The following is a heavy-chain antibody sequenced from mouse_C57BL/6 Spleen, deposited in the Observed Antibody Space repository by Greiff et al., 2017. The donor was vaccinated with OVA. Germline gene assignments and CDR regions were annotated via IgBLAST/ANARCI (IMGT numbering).Heavy chain of an antibody. D-gene: IGHD1-2*01. Sequence: QVQLQQPGTELVKPGASVKLSCKASGYTFTSYWMHWVKQRPGQGLEWIGNINPSNGGTNYNEKFKSKATLTVDKSSSTAYMQLNSLTSEDSAVYFCARITTALGYFDVWGTGTTVTVSS. V-gene: IGHV1-53*01. J-gene: IGHJ1*03. CDR2: INPSNGGT. CDR3: ARITTALGYFDV. CDR1: GYTFTSYW.